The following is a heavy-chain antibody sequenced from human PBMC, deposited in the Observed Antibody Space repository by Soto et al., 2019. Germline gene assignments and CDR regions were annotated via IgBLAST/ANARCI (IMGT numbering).Heavy chain of an antibody. Sequence: ETLSLTCTVSGGSFSSDDYSWAWIRQPPGKDLEWIGSIYYRGSTYYNPSLKSRITMSVDTPRNQFSLKLTSVTAADTAVYFCARRGYSTSSTAAFDIWGQGTMVTVSS. D-gene: IGHD6-6*01. CDR2: IYYRGST. CDR3: ARRGYSTSSTAAFDI. J-gene: IGHJ3*02. CDR1: GGSFSSDDYS. V-gene: IGHV4-39*01.